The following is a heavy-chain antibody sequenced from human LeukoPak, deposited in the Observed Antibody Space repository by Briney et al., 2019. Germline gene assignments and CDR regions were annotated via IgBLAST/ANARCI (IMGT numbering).Heavy chain of an antibody. J-gene: IGHJ4*02. CDR2: ISGSGGST. CDR3: ARVRVTTSSYYFDY. V-gene: IGHV3-23*01. D-gene: IGHD4-11*01. Sequence: PGGSLRLSCAASGFTFSNYGMSWVRQAPGKGLEWVSGISGSGGSTYYADSVKGRFTISRDNSKNSLYLPMNSLRAEDAAVYYCARVRVTTSSYYFDYWGQGTLVTVSS. CDR1: GFTFSNYG.